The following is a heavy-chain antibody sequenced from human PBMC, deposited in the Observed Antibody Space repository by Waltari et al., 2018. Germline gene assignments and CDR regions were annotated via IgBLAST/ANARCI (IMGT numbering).Heavy chain of an antibody. V-gene: IGHV3-30-3*01. D-gene: IGHD3-10*01. CDR3: ARGPVRFGESDLAFDI. CDR2: ISYDGSNK. CDR1: GFTFSSYA. Sequence: QVQLVESGGGVVQPGRSLRLSCAASGFTFSSYAMHWVRQAPGKGLEGVAVISYDGSNKYYADSVKGRFTISRDNSKNTLYLQMNSLRAEDTAVYYCARGPVRFGESDLAFDIWGQGTMVTVSS. J-gene: IGHJ3*02.